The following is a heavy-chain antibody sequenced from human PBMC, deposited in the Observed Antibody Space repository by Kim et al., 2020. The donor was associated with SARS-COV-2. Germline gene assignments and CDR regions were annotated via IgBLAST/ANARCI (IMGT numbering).Heavy chain of an antibody. D-gene: IGHD5-12*01. CDR2: IWYDGSNK. J-gene: IGHJ4*02. V-gene: IGHV3-33*06. CDR3: AKGGGGYDCFDY. CDR1: GFTFSSYG. Sequence: GGSLRLSCAASGFTFSSYGMHWVRQAPGKGLEWVAVIWYDGSNKYYADSVKGRFTISRDNSKNTLYLQMNSLRAEDTAVYYCAKGGGGYDCFDYWGQGTLVTVSS.